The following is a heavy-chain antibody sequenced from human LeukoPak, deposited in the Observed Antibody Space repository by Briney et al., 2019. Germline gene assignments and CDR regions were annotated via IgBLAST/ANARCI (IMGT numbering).Heavy chain of an antibody. CDR2: ILSDGSEK. Sequence: GGSLRLSCAASGFTFSNSVMHWVRQAPGKGLEWVAYILSDGSEKHYADSVKGRFTISRDNSKNTMYLQMNGLRAEDTAVYYCAKGLSALPAAGEYWGQGTLVTVSS. J-gene: IGHJ4*02. CDR3: AKGLSALPAAGEY. D-gene: IGHD2-2*01. CDR1: GFTFSNSV. V-gene: IGHV3-30*02.